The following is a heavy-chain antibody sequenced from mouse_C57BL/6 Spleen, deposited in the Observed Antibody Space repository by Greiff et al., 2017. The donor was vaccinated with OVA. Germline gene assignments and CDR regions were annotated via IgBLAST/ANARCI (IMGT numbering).Heavy chain of an antibody. CDR1: GYTFTDYN. V-gene: IGHV1-22*01. CDR3: ATIYYDYDGY. J-gene: IGHJ2*01. CDR2: INPNNGGT. D-gene: IGHD2-4*01. Sequence: EVQLQQSGPELVKPGASVKMSCKASGYTFTDYNMHWVKQSHGKSLEWIGYINPNNGGTSYNQKFKGKATLTVNKSSSTAYMELRSLTSADSAVYYCATIYYDYDGYWGQGTTLTVSS.